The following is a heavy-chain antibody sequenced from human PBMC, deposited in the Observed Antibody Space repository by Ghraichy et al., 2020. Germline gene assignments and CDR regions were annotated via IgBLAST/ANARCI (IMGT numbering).Heavy chain of an antibody. V-gene: IGHV3-74*01. CDR3: ARESSTTACVDY. CDR2: IKSDGSST. CDR1: GFTFSSYW. D-gene: IGHD1-1*01. J-gene: IGHJ4*02. Sequence: GGSLRLSCAASGFTFSSYWMHWVHQVPGKGLVWVSRIKSDGSSTTYADSVKGRFTLSRDNAKNTMYLQMNSLRAEDTAVYYCARESSTTACVDYWGQGTLVTVSS.